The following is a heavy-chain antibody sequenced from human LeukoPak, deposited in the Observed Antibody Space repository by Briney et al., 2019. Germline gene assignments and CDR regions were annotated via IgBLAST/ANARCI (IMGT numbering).Heavy chain of an antibody. Sequence: GGSLRLSCAVSGFTFSSYAMSWVRQAPGKGLGWVSAISGSGGSTYYADSVKGRFTISRDNSKNTLYLQMNSLRAEDTAVYYCAKDRNYYDSSGYYYGDYWGQGTLVTVSS. V-gene: IGHV3-23*01. CDR1: GFTFSSYA. CDR2: ISGSGGST. CDR3: AKDRNYYDSSGYYYGDY. J-gene: IGHJ4*02. D-gene: IGHD3-22*01.